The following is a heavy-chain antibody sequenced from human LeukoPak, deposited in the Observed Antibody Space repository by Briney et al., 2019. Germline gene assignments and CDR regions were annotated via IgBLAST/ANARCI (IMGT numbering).Heavy chain of an antibody. CDR2: IKPDGSET. CDR3: VRDVGYGDY. CDR1: GFRLRSYY. D-gene: IGHD5-18*01. J-gene: IGHJ4*02. Sequence: PGGSLRLSCAASGFRLRSYYMTWVRQAPGKGLEWVASIKPDGSETYYVDSVKGRFTISRDNAENSLYLQMNSLKAEDTAVHYCVRDVGYGDYWGQGTLVTVSS. V-gene: IGHV3-7*03.